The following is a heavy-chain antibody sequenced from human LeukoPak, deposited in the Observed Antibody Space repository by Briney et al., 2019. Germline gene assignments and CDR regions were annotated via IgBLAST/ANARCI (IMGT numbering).Heavy chain of an antibody. V-gene: IGHV3-23*01. J-gene: IGHJ4*02. CDR3: AKAGTYDY. CDR1: GFTFSSYA. D-gene: IGHD6-13*01. Sequence: PGASLRLSCAASGFTFSSYAMSWVRQAPGKGLEWVAGISGSGGSTYYADSVKGRFTISRDNSKNTLYLQMNCLRAEDTAVYYCAKAGTYDYWGQGTLVTVSS. CDR2: ISGSGGST.